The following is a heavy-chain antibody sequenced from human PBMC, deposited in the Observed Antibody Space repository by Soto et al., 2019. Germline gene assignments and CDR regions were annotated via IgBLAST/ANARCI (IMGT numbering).Heavy chain of an antibody. CDR2: ISGSGGST. V-gene: IGHV3-23*01. Sequence: PGGFLRLSCAASGVTFISYAMSWVRQAPGKGLEWVSAISGSGGSTYYADSVKGRFTISRDNSKNTLYLQMNSLRAEDTAVYYCAKDRYYDFWSGYYTSSNWFDPWGQGTLVTVSS. D-gene: IGHD3-3*01. CDR1: GVTFISYA. J-gene: IGHJ5*02. CDR3: AKDRYYDFWSGYYTSSNWFDP.